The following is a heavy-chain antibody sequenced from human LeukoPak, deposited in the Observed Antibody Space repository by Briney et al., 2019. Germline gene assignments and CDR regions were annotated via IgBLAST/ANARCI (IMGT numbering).Heavy chain of an antibody. CDR2: INTYNGNT. CDR1: GYSFTSYG. D-gene: IGHD3-10*01. V-gene: IGHV1-18*01. Sequence: ASVKVSFKASGYSFTSYGISWGRQAPGQGLEWMGWINTYNGNTNYAQNVQGRGTITTDTATSTDYMELRSLRSDDTAVYFCARVITMVRGVILPVSGFDYWGQGTLVTVSS. CDR3: ARVITMVRGVILPVSGFDY. J-gene: IGHJ4*02.